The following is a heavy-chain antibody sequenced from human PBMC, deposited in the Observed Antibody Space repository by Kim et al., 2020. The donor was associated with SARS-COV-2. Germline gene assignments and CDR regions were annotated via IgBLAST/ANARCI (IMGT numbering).Heavy chain of an antibody. V-gene: IGHV3-33*08. Sequence: GGSLRLSCAASGFDFSDYGMHWVRQAPGQGLAWVASIHYAGDEKLYAESLKGRFTISRDNSKSTLYLQADTLRVEDTAVYYCARSRFLEWLATYTPFDSWCQGILVTVPS. CDR1: GFDFSDYG. CDR2: IHYAGDEK. CDR3: ARSRFLEWLATYTPFDS. J-gene: IGHJ4*02. D-gene: IGHD3-3*01.